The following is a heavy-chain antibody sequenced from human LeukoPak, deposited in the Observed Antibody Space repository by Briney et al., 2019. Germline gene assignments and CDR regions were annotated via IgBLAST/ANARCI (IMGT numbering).Heavy chain of an antibody. Sequence: GASVKVSCKASGYTFTSYDINWVRQATGQGLEWMGWMNPNSGNTGYAQKFQGRVTMTRSTSISTAYMELSSLRSEDTAVYYCARGPRYFDWQVDYWGQGTLVTVSS. CDR2: MNPNSGNT. CDR3: ARGPRYFDWQVDY. D-gene: IGHD3-9*01. CDR1: GYTFTSYD. V-gene: IGHV1-8*01. J-gene: IGHJ4*02.